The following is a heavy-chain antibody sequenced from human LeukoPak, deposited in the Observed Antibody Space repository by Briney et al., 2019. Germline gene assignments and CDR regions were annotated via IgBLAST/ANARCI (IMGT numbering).Heavy chain of an antibody. D-gene: IGHD3-10*01. J-gene: IGHJ4*02. CDR3: ARPAMVRGVIPRD. CDR2: IIPILGIA. V-gene: IGHV1-69*04. Sequence: SVKVSFTASGGTFSSYAISWVRQAPGQGLEWMGRIIPILGIANYAQKFQGRVTITADKSTSTAYMELSSLRSEDTAVYYCARPAMVRGVIPRDWGQGTLVTVSS. CDR1: GGTFSSYA.